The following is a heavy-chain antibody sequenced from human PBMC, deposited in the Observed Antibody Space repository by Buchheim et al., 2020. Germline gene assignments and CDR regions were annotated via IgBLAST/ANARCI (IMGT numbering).Heavy chain of an antibody. CDR1: GYTFTSYD. D-gene: IGHD3-9*01. V-gene: IGHV1-8*01. J-gene: IGHJ4*02. CDR3: ARVPGVYDILTGYYEGDFDY. Sequence: QVQLVQSGAEVKKPGASVKVSCKASGYTFTSYDINWVRQATGQGLEWMGWMNPNSGNTGYAQKFQGRVTMTRNTSISTAYMELSSLKSEDTAVYYCARVPGVYDILTGYYEGDFDYWGQGTL. CDR2: MNPNSGNT.